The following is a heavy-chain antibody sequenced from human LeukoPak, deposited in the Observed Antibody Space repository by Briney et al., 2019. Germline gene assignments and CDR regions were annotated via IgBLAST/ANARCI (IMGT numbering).Heavy chain of an antibody. V-gene: IGHV3-48*04. Sequence: GGSLRLSCAASGFTFSSYGMHWIRQAPGKGLEWIAYIHSRGRTTYYADSVKGRFIISRDNAKNSVFLQMNSLRAEDTAVYYCARDNYDSSTPYYFDYWGQGTLVTVSS. J-gene: IGHJ4*02. CDR2: IHSRGRTT. CDR1: GFTFSSYG. CDR3: ARDNYDSSTPYYFDY. D-gene: IGHD3-22*01.